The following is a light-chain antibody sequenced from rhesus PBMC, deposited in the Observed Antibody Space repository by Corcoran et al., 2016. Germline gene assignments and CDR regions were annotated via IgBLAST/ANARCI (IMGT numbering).Light chain of an antibody. J-gene: IGKJ1*01. CDR3: QQYSNWPRT. CDR2: GAA. V-gene: IGKV3S9*01. CDR1: QSVSSY. Sequence: EIVMTQSPATLSLSPGERATLSCRASQSVSSYVAWYQQKPEQVHRLLIYGAASRAPGIPDRFRGSGSGTDFTLTISSLEPEDFAVYYCQQYSNWPRTFGQGTKVEIK.